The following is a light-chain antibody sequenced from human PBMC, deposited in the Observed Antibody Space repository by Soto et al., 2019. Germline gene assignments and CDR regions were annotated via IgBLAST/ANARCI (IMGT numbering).Light chain of an antibody. V-gene: IGKV3-20*01. CDR3: QQYGSSPPYT. CDR2: GSS. J-gene: IGKJ2*01. CDR1: ENVSNNF. Sequence: EVVMTQSPGTLSLSPGERATLSCRASENVSNNFLAWYQQKPGQAPSLLIFGSSDRAAGIPHRFSGSGSGTDFTPTISRLEPEDFAAYYCQQYGSSPPYTFGQGTKLEIK.